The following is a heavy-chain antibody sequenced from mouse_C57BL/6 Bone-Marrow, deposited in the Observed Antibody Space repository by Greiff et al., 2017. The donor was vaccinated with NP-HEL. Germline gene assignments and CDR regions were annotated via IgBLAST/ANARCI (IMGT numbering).Heavy chain of an antibody. D-gene: IGHD1-1*01. CDR2: IDPEDGET. Sequence: VQLQQSGAELVKPGASVKLSCTASGFNIKDYYMHWVKQRTEQGLEWIGWIDPEDGETKYAPKFQGKATITADTSSNTAYLQLSSLTSEDTAVYYCARALITTVVATDFDVWGTGTTVTVSS. CDR1: GFNIKDYY. V-gene: IGHV14-2*01. CDR3: ARALITTVVATDFDV. J-gene: IGHJ1*03.